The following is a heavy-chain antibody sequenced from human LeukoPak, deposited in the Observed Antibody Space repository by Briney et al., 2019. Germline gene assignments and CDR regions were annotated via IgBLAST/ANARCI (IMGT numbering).Heavy chain of an antibody. CDR2: IYYSGST. V-gene: IGHV4-59*01. CDR1: GGSISSYY. Sequence: SETLSLTCTVSGGSISSYYWNWIRQPPGKGLERIGYIYYSGSTNYNPSLKSRVTISVDTSKTQFSLKLSSVTAADTAVYYCARASDSSGYFRAFDIWGQGTMVTVSS. CDR3: ARASDSSGYFRAFDI. J-gene: IGHJ3*02. D-gene: IGHD3-22*01.